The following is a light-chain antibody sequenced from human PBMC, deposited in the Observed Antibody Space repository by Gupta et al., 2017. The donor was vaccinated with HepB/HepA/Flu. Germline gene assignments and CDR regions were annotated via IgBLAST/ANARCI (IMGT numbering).Light chain of an antibody. CDR2: WAS. V-gene: IGKV4-1*01. J-gene: IGKJ5*01. CDR3: QQYYSTPIT. CDR1: QSVLYSSNNNNY. Sequence: DIVMTQSPDSLAVSLGERATINCKSSQSVLYSSNNNNYLAWYQQKPRQPPKLVIYWASTRESGVPDRFSGSGSGTDFTLTISSLQAEDVAVYYCQQYYSTPITFGQGTRLEIK.